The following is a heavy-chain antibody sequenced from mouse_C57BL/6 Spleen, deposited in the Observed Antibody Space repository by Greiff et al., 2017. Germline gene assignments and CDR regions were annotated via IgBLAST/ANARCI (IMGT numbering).Heavy chain of an antibody. Sequence: VQLQQPGAELVKPGASVKLSCKASGYTFTGYWMQWVKQRPEQGLEWIGEIDPSTGYTTYNQKFKGKATLTVDKSSSTAYMQLSSLTSEDSAVYYCARFYDYSYYFDYWGQGTTVTVSS. CDR3: ARFYDYSYYFDY. J-gene: IGHJ2*01. CDR1: GYTFTGYW. V-gene: IGHV1-50*01. D-gene: IGHD2-4*01. CDR2: IDPSTGYT.